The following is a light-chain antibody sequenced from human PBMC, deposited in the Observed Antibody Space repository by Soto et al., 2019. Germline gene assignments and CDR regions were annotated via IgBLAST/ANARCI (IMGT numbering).Light chain of an antibody. CDR2: GAS. Sequence: EIVLTQSPGTLSLSPGERATLSCRASQSVNSNYLAWYQQKPGQAPRLLFSGASSRATGIPDRFSGSGSGTDFTLTITRLEPEDFAVYYCQQYGSSPPITFGQGTRLEIK. V-gene: IGKV3-20*01. J-gene: IGKJ5*01. CDR1: QSVNSNY. CDR3: QQYGSSPPIT.